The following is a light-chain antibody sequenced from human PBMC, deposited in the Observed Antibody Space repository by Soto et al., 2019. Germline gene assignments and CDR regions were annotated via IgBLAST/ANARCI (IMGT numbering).Light chain of an antibody. J-gene: IGKJ1*01. V-gene: IGKV1-39*01. Sequence: DIQMTQSPSSLSASVGDRVTISCRPSQSISTYLNWYQQKPGTSPRLIIYRAYSVKGGVPPRFSGSGSGRDFTLTISSLRPEDVATYFCQQSYSSSPWTCGQGTKVDIK. CDR3: QQSYSSSPWT. CDR2: RAY. CDR1: QSISTY.